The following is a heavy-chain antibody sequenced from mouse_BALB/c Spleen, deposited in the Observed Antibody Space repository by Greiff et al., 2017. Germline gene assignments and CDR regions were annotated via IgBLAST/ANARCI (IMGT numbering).Heavy chain of an antibody. D-gene: IGHD2-1*01. V-gene: IGHV1-7*01. CDR3: ARSGNYRAWFAY. Sequence: VQVVESGAELAKPGASVKMSCKASGYTFTSYWMHWVKQRPGQGLEWIGYINPSTGYTEYNQKFKDKATLTADKSSSTAYMQLSSLTSEDSAVYYCARSGNYRAWFAYWGQGTLVTVSA. J-gene: IGHJ3*01. CDR2: INPSTGYT. CDR1: GYTFTSYW.